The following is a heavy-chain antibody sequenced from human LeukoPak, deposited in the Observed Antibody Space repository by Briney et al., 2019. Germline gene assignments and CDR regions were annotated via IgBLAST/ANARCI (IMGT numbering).Heavy chain of an antibody. Sequence: KPGGSLRLSCAASGFTFSSYSMNWVRQAPGKGLEWVSSISSSSSYIYYADSVKGRFTISRDNAKNSLYLQMNSLRAEDTAVYYCARDPYSGSYTPEYFQHWGQGTLVTVSP. D-gene: IGHD1-26*01. J-gene: IGHJ1*01. CDR1: GFTFSSYS. CDR2: ISSSSSYI. V-gene: IGHV3-21*01. CDR3: ARDPYSGSYTPEYFQH.